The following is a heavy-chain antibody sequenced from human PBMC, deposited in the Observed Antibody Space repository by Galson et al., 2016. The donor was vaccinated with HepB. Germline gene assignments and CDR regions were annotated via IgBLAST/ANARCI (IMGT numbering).Heavy chain of an antibody. CDR1: GFNFGSYA. Sequence: SLRLSCAGSGFNFGSYAMSWLRQAPGKGLEWVSAICGSGPKTHHAASVQGRFIISRENSMSTVYLQMTSLRDEDTAIYFGAKETGQSVDGPFESWDQGALVTVSS. V-gene: IGHV3-23*01. CDR3: AKETGQSVDGPFES. J-gene: IGHJ4*02. D-gene: IGHD6-19*01. CDR2: ICGSGPKT.